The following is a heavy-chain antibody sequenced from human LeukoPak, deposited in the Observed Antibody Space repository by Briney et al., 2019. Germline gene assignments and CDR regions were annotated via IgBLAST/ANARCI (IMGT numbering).Heavy chain of an antibody. CDR1: GFTFSGYA. D-gene: IGHD4-23*01. CDR2: ISYDGSNK. V-gene: IGHV3-30*04. Sequence: GGSLRLSCAASGFTFSGYAMHWVRQAPGKGLEWVAVISYDGSNKYYADSVKGRFTISRDNSKNTLYLQMNSLRAEDTAVYYCARDYGTVVTLYYFDYWGQGTLVTVSS. J-gene: IGHJ4*02. CDR3: ARDYGTVVTLYYFDY.